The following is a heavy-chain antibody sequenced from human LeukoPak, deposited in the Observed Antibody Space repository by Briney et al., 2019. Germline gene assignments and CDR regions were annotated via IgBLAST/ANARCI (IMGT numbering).Heavy chain of an antibody. CDR3: AKAVGMGYYYYGMDV. CDR2: ISGSGGST. D-gene: IGHD1-14*01. J-gene: IGHJ6*02. V-gene: IGHV3-23*01. Sequence: GGSLRLSCAASGFTFSSYAMSWVRQAPGKGLEWVSAISGSGGSTYYADSVKGRFTISRDNSKNTLYLQMNSLRVEDTAVYYCAKAVGMGYYYYGMDVWGQGTTVAVSS. CDR1: GFTFSSYA.